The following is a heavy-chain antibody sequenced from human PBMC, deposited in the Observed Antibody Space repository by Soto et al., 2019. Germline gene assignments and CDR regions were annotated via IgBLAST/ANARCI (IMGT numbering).Heavy chain of an antibody. D-gene: IGHD6-13*01. CDR3: ARYIAASGTYYLDF. CDR1: GYSISSSNW. J-gene: IGHJ4*02. CDR2: IYYSGTT. V-gene: IGHV4-28*01. Sequence: PSETLSLTCAVSGYSISSSNWWGWIRQPPGKGLEWIGYIYYSGTTYYNPSLKSRVTMSVDTSKNQFSLKLTSVTAMDTAVYYCARYIAASGTYYLDFWGQGTLVTVSS.